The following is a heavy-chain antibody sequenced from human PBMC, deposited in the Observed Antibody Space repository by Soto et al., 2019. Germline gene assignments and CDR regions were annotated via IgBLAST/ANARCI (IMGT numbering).Heavy chain of an antibody. V-gene: IGHV3-15*01. CDR1: GLTLSNVW. D-gene: IGHD3-22*01. Sequence: GGSLRLPCAASGLTLSNVWVTWVRQAPEKGPEWVGRIKNKIEGGTTDYAAPVKGRFTISRDDSKNTVYLQMSSLETEDTAVYYCTTDVPWSGGYAIAYWGQGALVTVSS. J-gene: IGHJ4*02. CDR2: IKNKIEGGTT. CDR3: TTDVPWSGGYAIAY.